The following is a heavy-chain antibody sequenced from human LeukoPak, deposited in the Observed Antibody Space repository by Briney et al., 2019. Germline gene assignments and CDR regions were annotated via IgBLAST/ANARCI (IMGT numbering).Heavy chain of an antibody. D-gene: IGHD4-23*01. CDR1: GGSISSSNW. Sequence: SETLSLTCAVSGGSISSSNWWSWVRQPPGKGLEWIGEIYHSGSTNYNPSLKSRVTISVDKSKNQFSLKLSSVTAADTAVYYCARDLLNEGNHLDYWGQGTLVTVSS. CDR3: ARDLLNEGNHLDY. CDR2: IYHSGST. J-gene: IGHJ4*02. V-gene: IGHV4-4*02.